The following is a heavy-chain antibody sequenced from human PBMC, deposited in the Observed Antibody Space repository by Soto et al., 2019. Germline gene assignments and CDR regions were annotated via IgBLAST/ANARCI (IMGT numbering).Heavy chain of an antibody. J-gene: IGHJ4*02. V-gene: IGHV3-23*01. CDR2: ISRSDDGP. Sequence: GSLRLSCAASGFTFNSYAMSWVRQAPGKGLEWVSSISRSDDGPYYADSVKGRFTISRDNSQNTLFLLMSSLRADDTALYYCAKNYFFDSWGQGAPVTVS. CDR3: AKNYFFDS. CDR1: GFTFNSYA.